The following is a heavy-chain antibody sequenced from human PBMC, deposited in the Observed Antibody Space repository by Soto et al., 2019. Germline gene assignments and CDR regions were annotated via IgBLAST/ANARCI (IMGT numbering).Heavy chain of an antibody. CDR2: IRGIAESYTT. V-gene: IGHV3-73*01. Sequence: VRQASGKGLEWVGRIRGIAESYTTSCAASVEGRFTISGDDSENTAYLQMSNLKTEDTALYYFTRDAF. J-gene: IGHJ3*01. CDR3: TRDAF.